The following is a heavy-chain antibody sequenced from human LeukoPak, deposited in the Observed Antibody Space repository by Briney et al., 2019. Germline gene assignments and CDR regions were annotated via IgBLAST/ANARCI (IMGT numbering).Heavy chain of an antibody. J-gene: IGHJ3*01. CDR3: AIEPTGSGHPGDV. V-gene: IGHV1-2*02. Sequence: GASVKVSCKASGYTFTGYHIYWVRQAPGQGLEWMSSINLNTAGTEYPQKFQGRVTVTWDTPVTTAYMELSALTYDDTATYYCAIEPTGSGHPGDVWGQGTMVTVSS. D-gene: IGHD6-19*01. CDR1: GYTFTGYH. CDR2: INLNTAGT.